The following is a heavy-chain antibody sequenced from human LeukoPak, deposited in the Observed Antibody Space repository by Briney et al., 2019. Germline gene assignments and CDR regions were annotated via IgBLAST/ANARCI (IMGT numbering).Heavy chain of an antibody. J-gene: IGHJ4*02. D-gene: IGHD5-12*01. V-gene: IGHV3-23*01. Sequence: GGSLRLSCAASGFTFSSSAMNWARQAPGKGLEWVSAISGSGGSTYYADSVKGRFTISRDNSKNTLYLQMNSLRAEDTAVYYCAKDRANSGYDFDYWGQGTLVTVSS. CDR3: AKDRANSGYDFDY. CDR1: GFTFSSSA. CDR2: ISGSGGST.